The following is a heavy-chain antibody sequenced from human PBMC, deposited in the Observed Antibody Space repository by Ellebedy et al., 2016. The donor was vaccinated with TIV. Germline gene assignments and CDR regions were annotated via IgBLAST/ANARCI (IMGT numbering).Heavy chain of an antibody. Sequence: GESLKLSCAASGFTVSNNYMSWVRQAPGKGLEWVSVIYSGGNTFYAESVKGRFTISRDSSQNTLYLQKDSLRAEDTAVYYCASSPSQGYWGQGTLVTVSS. CDR3: ASSPSQGY. CDR1: GFTVSNNY. V-gene: IGHV3-53*01. J-gene: IGHJ4*02. CDR2: IYSGGNT.